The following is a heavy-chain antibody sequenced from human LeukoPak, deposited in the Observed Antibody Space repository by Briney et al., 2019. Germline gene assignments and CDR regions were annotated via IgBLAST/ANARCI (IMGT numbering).Heavy chain of an antibody. V-gene: IGHV1-2*02. CDR2: INPNSGGT. D-gene: IGHD6-19*01. Sequence: GASVKVSCKASGYTFTGYYMHWVRQAPGQGLEWMGWINPNSGGTNYAQKFQGRVTMTRDTSISTAYMELSRLRSDDTAVYYCAREAYPIAVAEEFGYYWGQGTLVTVSS. CDR1: GYTFTGYY. J-gene: IGHJ4*02. CDR3: AREAYPIAVAEEFGYY.